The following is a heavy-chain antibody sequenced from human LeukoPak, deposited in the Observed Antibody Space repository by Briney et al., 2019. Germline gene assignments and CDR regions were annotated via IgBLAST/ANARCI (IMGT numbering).Heavy chain of an antibody. D-gene: IGHD4-11*01. Sequence: GASVKVSCKASGYTFTGYYMHWVRQAPGQGLEWMGPINPNSGGTNYAQKFQGRVTMTRDTSISTAYMELSRLRSDDTAVYYCARGFGSNPPQGPFFDYWGQGTLVTVSS. CDR2: INPNSGGT. CDR1: GYTFTGYY. CDR3: ARGFGSNPPQGPFFDY. V-gene: IGHV1-2*06. J-gene: IGHJ4*02.